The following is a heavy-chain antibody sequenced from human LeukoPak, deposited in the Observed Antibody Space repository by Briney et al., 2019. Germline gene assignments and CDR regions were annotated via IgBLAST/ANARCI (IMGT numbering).Heavy chain of an antibody. J-gene: IGHJ4*02. V-gene: IGHV3-7*01. CDR1: GFIFTNYF. CDR3: ARDCVSTIAAAGSLIDY. CDR2: IKHDGSEK. Sequence: GSLRLSCAASGFIFTNYFMSWVRQAPGKGLEWVASIKHDGSEKYYVDSVRGRFTISRDNTMNSLYLQMSSLRAEDTAVYYCARDCVSTIAAAGSLIDYWGQGTLVTVSS. D-gene: IGHD6-13*01.